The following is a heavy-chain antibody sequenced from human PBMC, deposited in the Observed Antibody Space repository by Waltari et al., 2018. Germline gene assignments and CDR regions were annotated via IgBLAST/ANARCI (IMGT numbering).Heavy chain of an antibody. CDR1: GFTFSSSA. CDR3: AKDRRTSIAADFDY. D-gene: IGHD6-13*01. V-gene: IGHV3-23*01. CDR2: ISGSGDST. J-gene: IGHJ4*02. Sequence: EVQLLESGGGLVQPGGSLRLSCEASGFTFSSSAMSWVRQAPGKGLEWVSGISGSGDSTYYADSVKGRFTISRDNSKNTLYLQMNSLRAEGTAIYYCAKDRRTSIAADFDYWGQGTLVTVSS.